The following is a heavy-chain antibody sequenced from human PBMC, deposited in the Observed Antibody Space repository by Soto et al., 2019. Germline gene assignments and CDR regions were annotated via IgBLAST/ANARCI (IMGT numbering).Heavy chain of an antibody. Sequence: PSETLSLTCTVSGGSISSYYWSWTRQPPGKGLEWIGYMYNTGSTIYNPSLKSRVTISVDTSKNQFSLKLNSVTAADTAVYFCARDLWGYCGAACYPLDVWGQGTTGTGSS. D-gene: IGHD2-21*02. CDR1: GGSISSYY. CDR3: ARDLWGYCGAACYPLDV. V-gene: IGHV4-59*01. CDR2: MYNTGST. J-gene: IGHJ6*02.